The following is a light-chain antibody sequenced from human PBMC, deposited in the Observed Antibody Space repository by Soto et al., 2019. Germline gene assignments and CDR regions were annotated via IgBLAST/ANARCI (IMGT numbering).Light chain of an antibody. Sequence: NFMLTQPHSVSESPGKTVTISCTRSSGSIASNYVQWYQQRPGSAPTTVIYEDNQRPSGVPDRFSGSIDSSSNSASLTISGLKTEDEADYYCQSCDSSNSYVFGTGTKVTVL. CDR2: EDN. V-gene: IGLV6-57*03. J-gene: IGLJ1*01. CDR1: SGSIASNY. CDR3: QSCDSSNSYV.